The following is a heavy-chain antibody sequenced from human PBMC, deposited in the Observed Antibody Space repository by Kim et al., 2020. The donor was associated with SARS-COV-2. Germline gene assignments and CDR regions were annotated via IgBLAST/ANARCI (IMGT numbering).Heavy chain of an antibody. Sequence: ATVKVSCKASGYTFTSYAMNWVRQAPGHGLEWMGWIHTNTGNPTYAQGFTGRFVFSLDTSVSTAYLQISSLKAEDTAVYYCARDKVNGAAADNWFDPWGQGTLVTVSS. D-gene: IGHD6-13*01. J-gene: IGHJ5*02. CDR3: ARDKVNGAAADNWFDP. CDR1: GYTFTSYA. CDR2: IHTNTGNP. V-gene: IGHV7-4-1*02.